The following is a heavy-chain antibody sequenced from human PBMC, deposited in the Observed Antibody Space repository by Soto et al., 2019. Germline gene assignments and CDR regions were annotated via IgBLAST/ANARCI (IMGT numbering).Heavy chain of an antibody. D-gene: IGHD3-10*01. Sequence: SETLSLTCTVSGGSISSGGYYWSWIRQHPGKGLEWIGYIYYSGSTYYNPSLKSRVTISVDTSKNQFSLKLSSVTAADTAVYYCARGRPVYYYGSGRTIYYYYGMDVWGQGTTVTVSS. CDR2: IYYSGST. CDR1: GGSISSGGYY. V-gene: IGHV4-31*03. CDR3: ARGRPVYYYGSGRTIYYYYGMDV. J-gene: IGHJ6*02.